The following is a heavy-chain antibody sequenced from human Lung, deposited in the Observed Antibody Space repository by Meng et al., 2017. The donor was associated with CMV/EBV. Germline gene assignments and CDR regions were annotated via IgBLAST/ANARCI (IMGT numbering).Heavy chain of an antibody. V-gene: IGHV3-48*03. CDR3: AREDYGSGSLSD. Sequence: GGSLRLXCAASAFTFSSYEMNWVRQAPGKGLEWVSYITSFGSTIHYADSVKGRFTISRDNDKNLLFLQMNSLRAEDTGVYYCAREDYGSGSLSDWGQGTVVTVSS. CDR1: AFTFSSYE. CDR2: ITSFGSTI. D-gene: IGHD3-10*01. J-gene: IGHJ4*02.